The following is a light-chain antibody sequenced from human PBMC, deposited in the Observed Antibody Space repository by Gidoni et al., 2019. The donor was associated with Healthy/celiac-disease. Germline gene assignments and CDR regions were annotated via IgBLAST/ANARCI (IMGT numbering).Light chain of an antibody. V-gene: IGKV3-20*01. CDR2: GAS. J-gene: IGKJ1*01. CDR1: PSVSSSY. Sequence: IVLTQSPGTLSLSPGERATLSCRASPSVSSSYLAWYQQKPGQAPRLLIYGASSRATGIPDRFSGSGSGTDFTLTISRLEPEEFAVYYCQQYGSSPRTFGQGTKVEIK. CDR3: QQYGSSPRT.